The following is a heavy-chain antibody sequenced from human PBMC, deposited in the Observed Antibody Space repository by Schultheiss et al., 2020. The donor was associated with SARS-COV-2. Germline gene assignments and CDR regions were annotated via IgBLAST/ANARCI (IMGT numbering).Heavy chain of an antibody. CDR3: ARVGDGYNSDDAFDI. Sequence: GESLKISCAASGFTFSSYEMNWVRQAPGKGLEWVSYISSSGSTIYYADSVKGRFTISRDNSKNTLYLQMNSLRAEDTAVYYCARVGDGYNSDDAFDIWGQGTMVTVSS. V-gene: IGHV3-48*03. D-gene: IGHD5-24*01. CDR2: ISSSGSTI. CDR1: GFTFSSYE. J-gene: IGHJ3*02.